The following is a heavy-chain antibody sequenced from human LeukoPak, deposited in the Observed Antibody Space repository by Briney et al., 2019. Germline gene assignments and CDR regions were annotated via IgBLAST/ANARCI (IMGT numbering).Heavy chain of an antibody. Sequence: SETLSLTCTVSGGSISSYYWSWIRQPPGKGLEWIGYIYYSGSTNYNPSLKSRVTISVDTSKNQFSLKLSSVTAADTAVYYCARDPQQDSSSFLFDYWGQGTLVTVSS. D-gene: IGHD6-6*01. CDR3: ARDPQQDSSSFLFDY. J-gene: IGHJ4*02. CDR1: GGSISSYY. V-gene: IGHV4-59*01. CDR2: IYYSGST.